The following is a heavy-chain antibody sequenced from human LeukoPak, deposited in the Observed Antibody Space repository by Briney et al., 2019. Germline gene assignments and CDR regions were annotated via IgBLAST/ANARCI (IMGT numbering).Heavy chain of an antibody. D-gene: IGHD4-17*01. Sequence: GGSLRLSCAASGFTFSSYWMHWVRQAPGKGLVWVSRINSDGSSTSYADSVKGRFTISRDNAKNSLYLQMNSLRAEDTAVYYCARDSTEATYDYGDEPMDYWGQGTLVTVSS. CDR2: INSDGSST. V-gene: IGHV3-74*01. CDR1: GFTFSSYW. J-gene: IGHJ4*02. CDR3: ARDSTEATYDYGDEPMDY.